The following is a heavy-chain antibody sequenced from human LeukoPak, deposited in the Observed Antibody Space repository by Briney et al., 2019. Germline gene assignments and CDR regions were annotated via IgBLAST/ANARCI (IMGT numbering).Heavy chain of an antibody. J-gene: IGHJ4*02. Sequence: QSGGSLRLSCAASGFTFSSYDMNWVRQAPGKGLEWVSAISSSGGGTYYADSVKGRFTISRDNSKSTLYLQMNCLRAEDTAVYYCAKEPTATVPPNYWGQGTLVTVSS. CDR3: AKEPTATVPPNY. V-gene: IGHV3-23*01. D-gene: IGHD4-11*01. CDR1: GFTFSSYD. CDR2: ISSSGGGT.